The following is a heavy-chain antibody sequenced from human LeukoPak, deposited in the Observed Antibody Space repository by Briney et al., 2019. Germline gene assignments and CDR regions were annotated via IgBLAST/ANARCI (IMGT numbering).Heavy chain of an antibody. CDR3: ARWGYYGSGSYPNWFDP. Sequence: SETLSLTCTVSGGSISSYYWSWLREPPGKGLEWIGYIYYSGSTNYNPSLKSRVTISVDTSKNQFSLKLSSVTAADTAVYYCARWGYYGSGSYPNWFDPWGQGTLVTVSS. CDR2: IYYSGST. J-gene: IGHJ5*02. D-gene: IGHD3-10*01. CDR1: GGSISSYY. V-gene: IGHV4-59*08.